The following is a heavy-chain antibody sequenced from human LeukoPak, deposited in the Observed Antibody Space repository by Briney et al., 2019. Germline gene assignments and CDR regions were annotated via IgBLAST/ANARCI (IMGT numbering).Heavy chain of an antibody. J-gene: IGHJ4*02. CDR1: GFTFSSYW. V-gene: IGHV3-33*06. CDR3: AKIRRATENDY. CDR2: ILSDGSKE. D-gene: IGHD5-12*01. Sequence: GGSLRLSCAASGFTFSSYWMHWVRQAPGKGLEWVAVILSDGSKEFYTDSVKGRFTISRDNSKNTLYLQMNSLRAEDTAVYYCAKIRRATENDYWGQGTLVTVSS.